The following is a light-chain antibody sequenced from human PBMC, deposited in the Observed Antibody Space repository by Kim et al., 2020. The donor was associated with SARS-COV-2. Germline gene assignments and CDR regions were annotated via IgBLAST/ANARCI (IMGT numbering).Light chain of an antibody. V-gene: IGLV4-69*01. CDR3: QTWGTGIHWV. CDR2: LNSDGSH. CDR1: SGNSSYA. J-gene: IGLJ3*02. Sequence: VKLTCTLSSGNSSYAIAWHQQQPEKGPRYLMKLNSDGSHSKGNGIPDRFSGSSSGAERYLTISSLQSEDEADYYCQTWGTGIHWVFGGGTQLTVL.